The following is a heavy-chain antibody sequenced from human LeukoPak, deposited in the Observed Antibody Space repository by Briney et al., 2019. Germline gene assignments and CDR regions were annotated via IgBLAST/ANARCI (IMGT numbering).Heavy chain of an antibody. D-gene: IGHD6-19*01. V-gene: IGHV3-48*04. CDR3: ARVRGSDWSVYHIDN. Sequence: GGSLRLSCAASGFTFSSYSINWVCQAPGKGLEWVSYISDTSATIYYYAESVRGRFTISRDNAKNSVHLQMSSLRAEDTAVYYCARVRGSDWSVYHIDNWGQGTLVTVSS. CDR2: ISDTSATI. CDR1: GFTFSSYS. J-gene: IGHJ4*02.